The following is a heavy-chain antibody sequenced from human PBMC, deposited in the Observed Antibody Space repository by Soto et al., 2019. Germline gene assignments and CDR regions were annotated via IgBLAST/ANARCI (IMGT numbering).Heavy chain of an antibody. V-gene: IGHV3-21*01. CDR2: ISSSSSYI. CDR3: ARDRIAARPVYYYYGMDV. CDR1: GFTFSRYS. Sequence: GGSLRLSSAASGFTFSRYSMNLVRQAQWKGLAWVSSISSSSSYIYYADSVKGRFTISRDNAKNSLYLQMNSLRAEDTAVYYCARDRIAARPVYYYYGMDVWGQGTTVTVSS. J-gene: IGHJ6*02. D-gene: IGHD6-6*01.